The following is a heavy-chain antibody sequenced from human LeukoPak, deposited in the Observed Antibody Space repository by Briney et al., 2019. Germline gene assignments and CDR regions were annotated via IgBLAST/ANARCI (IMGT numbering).Heavy chain of an antibody. V-gene: IGHV1-18*04. D-gene: IGHD5-18*01. CDR1: GYTFNTYG. Sequence: ASVKVSCKASGYTFNTYGITWVRQAPGQGLEWMGWISPYNGDTHYAQKFQDRVTMTTDTSTSTAYMELSRLRSDDTAVYYCARERYSYGNFDYWGQGTLVTVSS. J-gene: IGHJ4*02. CDR3: ARERYSYGNFDY. CDR2: ISPYNGDT.